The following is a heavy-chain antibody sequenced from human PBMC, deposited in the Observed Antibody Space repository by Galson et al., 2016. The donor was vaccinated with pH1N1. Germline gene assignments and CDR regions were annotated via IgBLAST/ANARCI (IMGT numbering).Heavy chain of an antibody. CDR1: GFTLGDFY. CDR3: TRENHHKFDY. CDR2: ITKRPEGYTT. V-gene: IGHV3-72*01. Sequence: SLRLSCAASGFTLGDFYMDWVRQAPGKGLEWVGRITKRPEGYTTQDAASVRGRFIISREDSKHLVFLQMNSLQTEDTAVYYCTRENHHKFDYWGQGTLVTVSS. J-gene: IGHJ4*02.